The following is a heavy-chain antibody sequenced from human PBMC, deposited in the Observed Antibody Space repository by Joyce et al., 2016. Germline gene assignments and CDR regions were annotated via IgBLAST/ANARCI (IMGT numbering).Heavy chain of an antibody. CDR1: GYTFTVHY. J-gene: IGHJ5*02. Sequence: QVQLVQSGPEVKKPGASVKVSCKTSGYTFTVHYLHWVRQAPGQGLEWLGWIRPGSGYTNYAQKLQGRITLTRYTSITTAYMELRWLRSDDTAAYYCARGGSKWVNWFDPWGQGTLVTV. D-gene: IGHD1-26*01. CDR2: IRPGSGYT. V-gene: IGHV1-2*02. CDR3: ARGGSKWVNWFDP.